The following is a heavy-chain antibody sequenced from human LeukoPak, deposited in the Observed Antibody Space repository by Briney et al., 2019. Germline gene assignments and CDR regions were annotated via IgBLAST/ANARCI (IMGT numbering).Heavy chain of an antibody. V-gene: IGHV5-51*01. J-gene: IGHJ3*01. CDR1: GFSFTDYW. CDR2: IYPGDSDT. D-gene: IGHD2-2*02. CDR3: AGHSFDTVVDLDV. Sequence: GESLKISCKASGFSFTDYWIGWVRQMPGKGLEWMGIIYPGDSDTRYSPSFQGQVTISADKSSSTAYLQWRSLKASDTAMYYCAGHSFDTVVDLDVSGQGTIVIVSA.